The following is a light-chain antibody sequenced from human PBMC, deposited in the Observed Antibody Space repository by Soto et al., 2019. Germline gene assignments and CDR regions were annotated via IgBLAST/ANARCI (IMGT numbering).Light chain of an antibody. J-gene: IGKJ1*01. CDR3: QQYKIYSQT. CDR1: QGIRND. CDR2: VAS. Sequence: AIQLTQSPSFLSASVGDSLIITCRASQGIRNDLDWYQHKPGKAPKLLIYVASSLQSGAPSRFSGSGSGAEFTLTISSLQPDDFATYYCQQYKIYSQTFGQGTKVDIK. V-gene: IGKV1-6*01.